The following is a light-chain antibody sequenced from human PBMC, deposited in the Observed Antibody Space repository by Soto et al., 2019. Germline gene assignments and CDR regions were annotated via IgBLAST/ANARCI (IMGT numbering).Light chain of an antibody. CDR2: DNT. J-gene: IGLJ2*01. CDR3: QSYDNRLSVI. Sequence: QSVLTQPPSVSGAPGQRVTISCTGSSSNIGAGYDVHWYQQLPGTAPKLLIHDNTNRPSGVPDRFSGSKSGTSASLAITGLQADDEADYYCQSYDNRLSVIFGGGTKVTVL. CDR1: SSNIGAGYD. V-gene: IGLV1-40*01.